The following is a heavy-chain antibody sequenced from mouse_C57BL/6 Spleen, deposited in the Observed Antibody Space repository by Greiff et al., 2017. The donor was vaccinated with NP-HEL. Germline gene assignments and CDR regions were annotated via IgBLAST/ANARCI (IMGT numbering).Heavy chain of an antibody. V-gene: IGHV1-53*01. CDR1: GYTFTSYW. D-gene: IGHD2-5*01. CDR3: ARSGLYYSNYDWYFDV. J-gene: IGHJ1*03. CDR2: INPSNGGT. Sequence: QVQLQQPGTELVKPGASVKLSCKASGYTFTSYWMHWVKQRPGQGLEWIGNINPSNGGTNYNEKFKSKATLTVDKSSSTAYMQLSSLTSEDSAVYYCARSGLYYSNYDWYFDVWGTGTTVTVSS.